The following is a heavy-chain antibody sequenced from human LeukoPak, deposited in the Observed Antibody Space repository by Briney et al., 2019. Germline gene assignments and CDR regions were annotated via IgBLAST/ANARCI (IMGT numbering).Heavy chain of an antibody. Sequence: SETLSLTCTVSGGSISSYYWSWIRQPPGQGLEWIGYIYYSGSTNYNPSLKSRVTMSVDTSKNQFSLKLSSVTAADTAVYYCARDRWGYYDSSGYSGFDYWGQGTLVTVSS. CDR3: ARDRWGYYDSSGYSGFDY. D-gene: IGHD3-22*01. J-gene: IGHJ4*02. V-gene: IGHV4-59*12. CDR2: IYYSGST. CDR1: GGSISSYY.